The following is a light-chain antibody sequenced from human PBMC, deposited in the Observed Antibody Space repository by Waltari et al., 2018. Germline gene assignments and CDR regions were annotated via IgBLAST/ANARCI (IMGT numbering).Light chain of an antibody. V-gene: IGLV1-40*01. CDR2: DNI. Sequence: QSVLTHPPSVSGAPGQTVTISCTGSSSNIGAVSAVHWYQHLPGTAPKVLIYDNINRPSGVPDRFSGSTSGASASLAITGLQAGDEADYYCQSYDNNLNAWVFGGGTKLTVL. J-gene: IGLJ3*02. CDR1: SSNIGAVSA. CDR3: QSYDNNLNAWV.